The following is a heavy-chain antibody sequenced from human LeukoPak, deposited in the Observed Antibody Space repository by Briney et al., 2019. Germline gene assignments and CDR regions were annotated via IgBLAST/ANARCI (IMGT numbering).Heavy chain of an antibody. D-gene: IGHD1-1*01. CDR3: ARSGVWYNWNDVRSWFDP. V-gene: IGHV4-59*01. CDR1: GGSISSYY. Sequence: SETLFLTCTVSGGSISSYYWSWIREPPGKGLEWTGDIYYSGSTNYNPSLKSRVTISVDTSKNQFSLKLSSVTAADTAVYYCARSGVWYNWNDVRSWFDPWGQGTLVTVSS. CDR2: IYYSGST. J-gene: IGHJ5*02.